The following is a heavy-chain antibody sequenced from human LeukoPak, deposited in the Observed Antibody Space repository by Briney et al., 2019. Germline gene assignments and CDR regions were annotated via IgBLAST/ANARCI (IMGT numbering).Heavy chain of an antibody. CDR2: ISSNGGST. Sequence: GGSLRLSCAASGFTFSSYAMHWVRQAPGKGLEYVSAISSNGGSTYYANSVKGRFTISRDNSKNTLYLQMGSLRAEDMAVYYCARLNDYGDHGVDYWGQGTLVTVSS. V-gene: IGHV3-64*01. J-gene: IGHJ4*02. CDR3: ARLNDYGDHGVDY. CDR1: GFTFSSYA. D-gene: IGHD4-17*01.